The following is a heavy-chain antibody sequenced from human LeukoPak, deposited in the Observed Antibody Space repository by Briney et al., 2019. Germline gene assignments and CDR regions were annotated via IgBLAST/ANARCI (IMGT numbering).Heavy chain of an antibody. CDR2: INPNSGGT. V-gene: IGHV1-2*02. CDR3: ARVDYDILTGYGGRMNYYYYMDV. Sequence: GASVKVSCKASGYTFTGYYMHWVRQAPGQGLEWMGWINPNSGGTNYAQKFQGRVTMTRDTSISTAYMELSRLRSDDTAVYYCARVDYDILTGYGGRMNYYYYMDVWGKGTTVTVSS. CDR1: GYTFTGYY. D-gene: IGHD3-9*01. J-gene: IGHJ6*03.